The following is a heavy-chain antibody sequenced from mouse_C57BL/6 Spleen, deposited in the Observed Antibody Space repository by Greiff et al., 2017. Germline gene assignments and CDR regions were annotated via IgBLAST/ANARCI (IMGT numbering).Heavy chain of an antibody. CDR1: GFTFTDYY. V-gene: IGHV7-3*01. D-gene: IGHD1-1*01. Sequence: EVQRVESGGGLVQPGGSLSLSCAASGFTFTDYYMSWVRQPPGKALEWLGFIRNKANGYTTESSASVKGRFTISIYNSQSILYLQMNVLRAEDSATYYCARYDSSRGPWFAYWGQGTLVTVSA. CDR3: ARYDSSRGPWFAY. CDR2: IRNKANGYTT. J-gene: IGHJ3*01.